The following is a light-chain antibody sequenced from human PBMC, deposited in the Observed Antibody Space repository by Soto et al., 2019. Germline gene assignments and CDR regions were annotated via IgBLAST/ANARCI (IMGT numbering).Light chain of an antibody. V-gene: IGKV4-1*01. CDR1: QSVLHSSNDKNF. Sequence: DIVMTQSPDSLAVSLGERATINCKSSQSVLHSSNDKNFLTWYQQKPGQPPKLLIYWASTPESGVPDRFSGSGSGTDFTLTISSLQAEDVAVYYCHQYYSAPWTFGQGTKVEIK. CDR3: HQYYSAPWT. J-gene: IGKJ1*01. CDR2: WAS.